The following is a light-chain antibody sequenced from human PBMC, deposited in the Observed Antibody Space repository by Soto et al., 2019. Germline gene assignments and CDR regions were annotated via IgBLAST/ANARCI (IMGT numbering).Light chain of an antibody. CDR3: QQRQYWPPIT. V-gene: IGKV3-11*01. CDR2: DAS. J-gene: IGKJ5*01. CDR1: LDVNSY. Sequence: VLTQSPATLSLSPGERATVACRASLDVNSYLAWYQQKPGQAPRLLIYDASNRAAGIPARFSGSGSGTDFTLTIRRLEPEDFAIYSCQQRQYWPPITFGQGTRLENK.